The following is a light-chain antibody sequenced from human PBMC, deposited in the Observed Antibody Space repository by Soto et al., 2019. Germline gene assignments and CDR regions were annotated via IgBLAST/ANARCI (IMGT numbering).Light chain of an antibody. CDR1: HDISSH. J-gene: IGKJ1*01. CDR3: HQSYNAPCT. Sequence: DIQLTQSPSFLSASVGDRVTVTCRSSHDISSHLAWYQQKPGKAPKVLIYGASNLQSGVPPRLGGSGSGTAFAITITSMQTEDFATYYGHQSYNAPCTFGKGTQGDI. CDR2: GAS. V-gene: IGKV1-9*01.